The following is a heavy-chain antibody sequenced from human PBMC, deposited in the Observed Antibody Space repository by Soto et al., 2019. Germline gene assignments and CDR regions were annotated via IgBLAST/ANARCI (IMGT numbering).Heavy chain of an antibody. Sequence: GGSLRLSCAASGFNFGVYWMSWVRQAPGKGLEWVATIKGDASEKKYVGSVKGRFTTSRDNAKTSLFLQMDSLRAEDTAVHYCARDSGYGSESSVNHYLDYWGHGTLVTVSS. CDR2: IKGDASEK. J-gene: IGHJ4*01. V-gene: IGHV3-7*01. D-gene: IGHD3-10*01. CDR1: GFNFGVYW. CDR3: ARDSGYGSESSVNHYLDY.